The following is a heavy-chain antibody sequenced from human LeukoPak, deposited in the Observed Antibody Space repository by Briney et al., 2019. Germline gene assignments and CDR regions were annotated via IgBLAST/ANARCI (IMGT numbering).Heavy chain of an antibody. D-gene: IGHD3-22*01. V-gene: IGHV1-18*01. CDR1: GYTFSSYG. J-gene: IGHJ3*01. CDR2: ISAYTGNT. Sequence: VASVKVSCKASGYTFSSYGISWVRQAPGQGLEWMGWISAYTGNTNYAQNLQGRVTMTTDTHTNTAYMELRSLRFDDTAVYYCATGGDSSGYSIPSVWGQGTMVTVPS. CDR3: ATGGDSSGYSIPSV.